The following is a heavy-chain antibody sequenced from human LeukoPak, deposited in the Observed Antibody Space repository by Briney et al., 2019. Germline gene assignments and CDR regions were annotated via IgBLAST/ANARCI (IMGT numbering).Heavy chain of an antibody. CDR1: GFTFSSYA. D-gene: IGHD3-16*01. Sequence: GGSLRLSCAGSGFTFSSYAMSWVRQAPGKGLEWVSVISGSSDTTYYADSVKGRFIISRDNSKNTLYLQMNSLRAEDTAVYYCARRIGGVNSFDHWGQGTLVTVSS. J-gene: IGHJ4*02. CDR2: ISGSSDTT. V-gene: IGHV3-23*01. CDR3: ARRIGGVNSFDH.